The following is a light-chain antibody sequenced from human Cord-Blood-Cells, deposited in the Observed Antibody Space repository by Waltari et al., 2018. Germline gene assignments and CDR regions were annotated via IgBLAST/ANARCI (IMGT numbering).Light chain of an antibody. Sequence: DIVLILSPATLSLSPGERATLSCRYIQRVSSYLAVYQQKPGQAPRLRIYDASNSATGIPAVFSGCGSGTVFTLIISSLEAEQFTVYYCQPRSNGPPLTFGGGIKVEIK. V-gene: IGKV3-11*01. CDR1: QRVSSY. CDR3: QPRSNGPPLT. J-gene: IGKJ4*01. CDR2: DAS.